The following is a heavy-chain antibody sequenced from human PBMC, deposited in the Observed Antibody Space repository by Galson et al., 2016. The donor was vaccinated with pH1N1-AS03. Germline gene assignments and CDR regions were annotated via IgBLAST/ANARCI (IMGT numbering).Heavy chain of an antibody. CDR1: GFTFSNYA. CDR2: VSGNGDST. D-gene: IGHD4-23*01. J-gene: IGHJ3*02. CDR3: AKGENGGPRGAFDI. V-gene: IGHV3-23*01. Sequence: SLRLSCAASGFTFSNYAMSWVRQAPGKGLEWVSVVSGNGDSTYYAGSVKGRFTISRDISKNTLYLQMNSLRAEDTAVYYCAKGENGGPRGAFDIWGQGTMVTVSS.